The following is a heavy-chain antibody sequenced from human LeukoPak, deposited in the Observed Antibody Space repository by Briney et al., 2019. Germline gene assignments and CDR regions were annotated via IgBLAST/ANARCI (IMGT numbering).Heavy chain of an antibody. D-gene: IGHD5-18*01. CDR3: ARGSVQLWLRDTYYYMDV. CDR2: INWNGRIT. CDR1: GFTFDDYA. J-gene: IGHJ6*03. V-gene: IGHV3-20*04. Sequence: GESLRLSCAASGFTFDDYAMNWVRQVPGRGLEWVSGINWNGRITEYADSVKDRFTISRQNTKNSLYLYMNDLGGEDTALYFCARGSVQLWLRDTYYYMDVWGKGTTVTVSS.